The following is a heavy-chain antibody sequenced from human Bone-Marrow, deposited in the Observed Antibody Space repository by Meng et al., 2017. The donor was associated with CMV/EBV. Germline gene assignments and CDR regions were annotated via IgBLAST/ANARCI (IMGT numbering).Heavy chain of an antibody. CDR1: GYTFTEHD. CDR2: VNPNSGNT. CDR3: AREVSKRPKKEVLGRVFDY. D-gene: IGHD3-16*01. Sequence: ASVKVSCKTSGYTFTEHDIFWVRQAAGQGLECLGWVNPNSGNTGYTPKFQGRVTMTRDTSINTVYMELSSLRFADTAVYYCAREVSKRPKKEVLGRVFDYWGQGTLVTVSS. J-gene: IGHJ4*02. V-gene: IGHV1-8*01.